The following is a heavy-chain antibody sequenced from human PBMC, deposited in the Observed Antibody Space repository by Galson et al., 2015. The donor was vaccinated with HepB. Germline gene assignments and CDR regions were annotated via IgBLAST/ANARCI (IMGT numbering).Heavy chain of an antibody. J-gene: IGHJ4*02. D-gene: IGHD3-10*01. CDR2: ISSSSSYI. CDR3: ASSIGAYGSGSAY. CDR1: GFTFSSYS. Sequence: SLRLSCAASGFTFSSYSMNWVRQAPGKGLEWVSSISSSSSYIYYADSVKGRFTISRDNAKNSLYLQMNSLRAEDTAVYYCASSIGAYGSGSAYWGQGTLVTVSS. V-gene: IGHV3-21*01.